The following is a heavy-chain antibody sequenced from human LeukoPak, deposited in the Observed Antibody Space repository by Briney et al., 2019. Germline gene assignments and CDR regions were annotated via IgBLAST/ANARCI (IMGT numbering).Heavy chain of an antibody. CDR1: GFTFTNYW. V-gene: IGHV3-7*01. CDR3: ARNYYYRFDY. CDR2: IKQDGSVE. D-gene: IGHD3-10*01. J-gene: IGHJ4*02. Sequence: GGSLRLSCAASGFTFTNYWMTWVRQAPGKGLEWVANIKQDGSVENYVDSLRGRFTISRDNAKDSLYLQMNSLRAEDTAVYFCARNYYYRFDYWGQGTLVAGSS.